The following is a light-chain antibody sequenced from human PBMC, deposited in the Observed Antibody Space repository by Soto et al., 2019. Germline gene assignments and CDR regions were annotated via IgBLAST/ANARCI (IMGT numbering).Light chain of an antibody. Sequence: QSVLTQPPSVSAAPGQKVTISCSGSSSNIGNNYVSWYQQLQGTAPKLLIYDNNKRPSGIPDRFSGSKSGTSATLGITGLQTGDEADYYCGTWDTSLSVGNVFGTGTKVTVL. CDR2: DNN. V-gene: IGLV1-51*01. CDR3: GTWDTSLSVGNV. CDR1: SSNIGNNY. J-gene: IGLJ1*01.